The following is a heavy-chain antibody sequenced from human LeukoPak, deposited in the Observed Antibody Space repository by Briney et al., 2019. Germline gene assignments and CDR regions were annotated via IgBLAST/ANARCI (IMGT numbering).Heavy chain of an antibody. J-gene: IGHJ3*02. Sequence: PGGSLRLSCAASGFTFSSYWMHWVRQAPGKGLVWVSRISSDGTTTTYADSVKGRFTISRDNSKNTLYLQLSGLRADDTAVYYCVKDLLSGYTAYDSAFDIWGQGTMVTVSS. CDR1: GFTFSSYW. V-gene: IGHV3-74*01. D-gene: IGHD5-12*01. CDR2: ISSDGTTT. CDR3: VKDLLSGYTAYDSAFDI.